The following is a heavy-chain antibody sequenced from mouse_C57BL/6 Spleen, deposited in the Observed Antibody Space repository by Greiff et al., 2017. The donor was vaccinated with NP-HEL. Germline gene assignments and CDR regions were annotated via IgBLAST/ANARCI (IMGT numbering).Heavy chain of an antibody. D-gene: IGHD1-1*01. J-gene: IGHJ1*03. V-gene: IGHV3-6*01. CDR1: GYSITSGYY. Sequence: DVKLQESGPGLVKASQSLSLTCSVTGYSITSGYYWNWIRQFPGNKLEWMGYISYDGSNNYNPSLKNRISITRDTSKNQFFLKLNSVTTEDTATYYCARALTTVVATGYFDVWGTGTTVTVSS. CDR3: ARALTTVVATGYFDV. CDR2: ISYDGSN.